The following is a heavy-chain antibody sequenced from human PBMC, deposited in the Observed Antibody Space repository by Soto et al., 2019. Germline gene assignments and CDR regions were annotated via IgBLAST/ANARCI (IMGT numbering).Heavy chain of an antibody. CDR1: GGSISSYS. CDR3: AREAVGPNWFDP. CDR2: IYHSGST. Sequence: PSETLSLTCTVSGGSISSYSWSWIRQPPGKGLEWIGYIYHSGSTYYNPSLKSRVTISVDRSKNQFSLKLSSVTAADTAVYYCAREAVGPNWFDPWGQGTLVTVSS. V-gene: IGHV4-30-2*01. D-gene: IGHD6-19*01. J-gene: IGHJ5*02.